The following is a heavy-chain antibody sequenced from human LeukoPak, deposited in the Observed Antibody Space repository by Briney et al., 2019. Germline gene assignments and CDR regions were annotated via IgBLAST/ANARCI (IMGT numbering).Heavy chain of an antibody. CDR2: IWYDGSNE. D-gene: IGHD1-26*01. V-gene: IGHV3-33*06. Sequence: GGSLRLSCAASGFTFRSHGMHWVRQAPGKGLEWVAGIWYDGSNEDYADSVKGRSTISRDNSKNTLYLQMNSLRVEDTAVYYCAKDRGSPPYYYYGMDVWGQGTTVTVSS. CDR3: AKDRGSPPYYYYGMDV. J-gene: IGHJ6*02. CDR1: GFTFRSHG.